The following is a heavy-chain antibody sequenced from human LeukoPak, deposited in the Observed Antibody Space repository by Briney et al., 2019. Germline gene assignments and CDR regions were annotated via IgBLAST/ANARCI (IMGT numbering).Heavy chain of an antibody. J-gene: IGHJ4*02. D-gene: IGHD6-13*01. Sequence: PGGSLRLSSAASGFTFSSYAMHWVRQAPGKGLEWVAVISYDGSNKYYADSVKGRFTISRDNSKNTLYLQMNSLRAEDTAVYYCARSMGSSWYFDYWGQGTLVTVSS. V-gene: IGHV3-30*04. CDR3: ARSMGSSWYFDY. CDR2: ISYDGSNK. CDR1: GFTFSSYA.